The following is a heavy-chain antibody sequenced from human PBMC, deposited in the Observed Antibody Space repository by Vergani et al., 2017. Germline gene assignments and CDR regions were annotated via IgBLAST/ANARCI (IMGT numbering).Heavy chain of an antibody. CDR1: GYALNRHA. CDR3: VRDRGLCAGGRCYTEAWDY. J-gene: IGHJ4*02. Sequence: QVQLVESGGGVVQPGTSLRLSCVVSGYALNRHAMYWVRQAPGKGLEWVFGISFDGPNEYYPDLVKGRFTISREIAKNTLYLQLRSLRLEDTGVYHCVRDRGLCAGGRCYTEAWDYWGQGTPVTVSS. D-gene: IGHD2-2*02. CDR2: ISFDGPNE. V-gene: IGHV3-30-3*01.